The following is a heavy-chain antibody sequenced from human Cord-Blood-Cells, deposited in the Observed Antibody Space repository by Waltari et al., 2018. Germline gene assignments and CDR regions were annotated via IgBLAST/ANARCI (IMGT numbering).Heavy chain of an antibody. Sequence: QVQLQESGPGLVKPSETLSLTCTVSGGSISSYYWSWIRQPAGKGLGWIGRIYASGSTHHNPPRKVRVTMAGDTSKTQFALKRSSVTAADTAVYYCARAAGSRGRNYYYYMDVWGKGTTVTVSS. D-gene: IGHD3-10*01. V-gene: IGHV4-4*07. CDR2: IYASGST. CDR3: ARAAGSRGRNYYYYMDV. J-gene: IGHJ6*03. CDR1: GGSISSYY.